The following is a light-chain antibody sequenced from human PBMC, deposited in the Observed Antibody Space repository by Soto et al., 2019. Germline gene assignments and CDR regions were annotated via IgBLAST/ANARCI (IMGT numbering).Light chain of an antibody. J-gene: IGLJ1*01. CDR1: TSNIGSNT. Sequence: QSVLTQPPSASGTPGQRVTISCSGSTSNIGSNTVNWYQQLPGTAPKLLIYSNNQRPSGVPDRFSGSKSGTSASLAISGLKSEDEDDYYCAAWDDSLSGYVFASATKVNV. CDR3: AAWDDSLSGYV. V-gene: IGLV1-44*01. CDR2: SNN.